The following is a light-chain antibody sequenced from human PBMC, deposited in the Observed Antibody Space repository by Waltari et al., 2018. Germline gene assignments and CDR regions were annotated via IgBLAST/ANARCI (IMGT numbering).Light chain of an antibody. CDR3: QQYDGSVVT. CDR2: GAS. Sequence: EIVLTQSPGTLSLSPGERVILSCRARRIITGSWLTWYRQKPGQTPRLLIYGASTRAPGIPDRFSGGGSGADFTLTISRLEPEDSAVYYCQQYDGSVVTFGGGTKVEIK. CDR1: RIITGSW. V-gene: IGKV3-20*01. J-gene: IGKJ4*01.